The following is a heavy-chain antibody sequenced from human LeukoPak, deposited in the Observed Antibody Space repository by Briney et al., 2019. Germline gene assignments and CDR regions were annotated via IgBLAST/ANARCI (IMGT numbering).Heavy chain of an antibody. D-gene: IGHD5-18*01. CDR2: FDPEDGET. V-gene: IGHV1-24*01. J-gene: IGHJ4*02. Sequence: ASVTVSCKVSGYTLTELSMHWVRQAPGKGLEWMGGFDPEDGETIYAQKFQGRVTMTEDTSTDTAYMELSSVRSEDTAVYYCATVDSYGGYYFDYWGQGNLVTVSS. CDR3: ATVDSYGGYYFDY. CDR1: GYTLTELS.